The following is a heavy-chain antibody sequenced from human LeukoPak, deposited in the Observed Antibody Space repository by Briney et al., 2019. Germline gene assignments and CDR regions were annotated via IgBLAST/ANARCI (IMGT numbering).Heavy chain of an antibody. D-gene: IGHD1-14*01. CDR2: IKGDGTTT. J-gene: IGHJ4*02. V-gene: IGHV3-74*01. CDR3: ARDAAGLDY. CDR1: GFAFRNHW. Sequence: PGGSLRLSCAASGFAFRNHWMHWVRQTPGKGLVWVSRIKGDGTTTTYADSVKGRFTISRDNAKNTVYLQMNSLKGEDTGVYYCARDAAGLDYWGQGTLVTVSS.